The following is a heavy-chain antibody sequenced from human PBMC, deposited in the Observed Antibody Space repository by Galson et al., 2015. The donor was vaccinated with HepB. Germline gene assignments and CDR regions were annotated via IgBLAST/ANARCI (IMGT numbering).Heavy chain of an antibody. Sequence: SLRLSCAASGFIFSSYWMHWVRQAPGKGLVWVSRIKSDGSSTSYADSVKGRFTISRDNAKNTLYLQMNSLRVEDTAVYYCARGGLGRVTAVDNWLDPWGQGTLVTVSS. CDR3: ARGGLGRVTAVDNWLDP. CDR1: GFIFSSYW. V-gene: IGHV3-74*01. CDR2: IKSDGSST. J-gene: IGHJ5*02. D-gene: IGHD3-10*01.